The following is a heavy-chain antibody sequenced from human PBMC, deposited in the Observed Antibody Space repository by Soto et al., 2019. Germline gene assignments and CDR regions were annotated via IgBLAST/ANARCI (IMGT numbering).Heavy chain of an antibody. Sequence: GGSLRLSCTASGFTFSSYSMNWVRQAPGKGLEWVSYISSSSSTIYYADSVKGRFTISRDNAKNSLYLQMNSLRAEDTAVYYCARAYYYDSSGYLNWFDPWGQGTLVTVSS. V-gene: IGHV3-48*01. D-gene: IGHD3-22*01. CDR3: ARAYYYDSSGYLNWFDP. J-gene: IGHJ5*02. CDR2: ISSSSSTI. CDR1: GFTFSSYS.